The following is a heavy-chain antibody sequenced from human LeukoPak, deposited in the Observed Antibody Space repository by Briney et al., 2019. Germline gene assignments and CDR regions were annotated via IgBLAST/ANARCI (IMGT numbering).Heavy chain of an antibody. CDR1: GFTFSSDS. V-gene: IGHV3-48*01. CDR2: ISDNGRSI. Sequence: GGSLRLSCAGSGFTFSSDSMNWVRQTPGRGLEWISYISDNGRSIYYADSVRGRFTISRDNAKNSLYLQMNSLRAEDTAVYYCTRGYDNTAYGPQVIWGQGQWSPSLQ. D-gene: IGHD3-22*01. J-gene: IGHJ3*02. CDR3: TRGYDNTAYGPQVI.